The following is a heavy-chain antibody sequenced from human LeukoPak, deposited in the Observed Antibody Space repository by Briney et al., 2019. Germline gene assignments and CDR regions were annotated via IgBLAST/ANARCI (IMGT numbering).Heavy chain of an antibody. CDR3: ARDVRKHWCFDL. V-gene: IGHV4-59*01. J-gene: IGHJ2*01. CDR1: GGSISSYY. CDR2: IYYSGST. Sequence: SETLSLTCTVSGGSISSYYWSWIRQPPGKGLEWIGYIYYSGSTNYNPSLKSRVTISVDTSKNQFSLKLSSVTAADTAVYYCARDVRKHWCFDLWGRGTLVTVSS.